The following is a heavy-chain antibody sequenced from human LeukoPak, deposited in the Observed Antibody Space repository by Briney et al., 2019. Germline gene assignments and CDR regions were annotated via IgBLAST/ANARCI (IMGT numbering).Heavy chain of an antibody. J-gene: IGHJ4*02. D-gene: IGHD3-3*01. V-gene: IGHV4-30-4*08. CDR3: AREAKVLRFLEWSTVFDY. Sequence: SETLSLTCTVSGGSISSGDYYWSWIRQPLGKGLEWIGYIYYSGSTYYNPSLKSRVTISVDTSKNQFSLKLSSVTAADTAVYYCAREAKVLRFLEWSTVFDYWGQGTLVTVSS. CDR2: IYYSGST. CDR1: GGSISSGDYY.